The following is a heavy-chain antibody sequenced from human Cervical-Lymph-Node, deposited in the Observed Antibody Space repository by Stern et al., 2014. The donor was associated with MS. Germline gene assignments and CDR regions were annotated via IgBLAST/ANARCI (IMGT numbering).Heavy chain of an antibody. V-gene: IGHV1-2*06. CDR1: GYTFVAYF. Sequence: MQLVESGTEVKKPGASVRVSCKTSGYTFVAYFLYWVRQAPGQGPEWMARINPKSGATDYAEKFQGRVTLTRDTSLNTTYMEVSRLTSDDTAMYYCARGPKFGAFDVWGQGTIVSVSA. D-gene: IGHD3-3*01. J-gene: IGHJ3*01. CDR2: INPKSGAT. CDR3: ARGPKFGAFDV.